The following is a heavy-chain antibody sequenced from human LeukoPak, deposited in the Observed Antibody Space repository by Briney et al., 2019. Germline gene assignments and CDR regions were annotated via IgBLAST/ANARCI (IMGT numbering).Heavy chain of an antibody. CDR3: ARGSITFGGVIANDY. Sequence: ASVKVSCKASGYTFTGYYMHWVRQAPGQGLEWMGWINPNSGGTNYAQKFEGRVTMTRDTSISTAYRELSRLRSDDTAVYYCARGSITFGGVIANDYWGQGTLVTVSS. V-gene: IGHV1-2*02. CDR1: GYTFTGYY. CDR2: INPNSGGT. D-gene: IGHD3-16*02. J-gene: IGHJ4*02.